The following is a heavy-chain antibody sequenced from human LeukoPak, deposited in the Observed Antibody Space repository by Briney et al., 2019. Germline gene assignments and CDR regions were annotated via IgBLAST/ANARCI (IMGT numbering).Heavy chain of an antibody. CDR2: IYYTGST. CDR3: AREIITTLGIDY. J-gene: IGHJ4*02. CDR1: GGSISSSY. V-gene: IGHV4-59*12. Sequence: SETLSLTCTVSGGSISSSYWSWIRQPPGKGLEWIGYIYYTGSTTYNPSLKSRVTISVDTSKNQFSLKLRSVTAADTAVYYCAREIITTLGIDYWGQGTLVTVSS. D-gene: IGHD3-22*01.